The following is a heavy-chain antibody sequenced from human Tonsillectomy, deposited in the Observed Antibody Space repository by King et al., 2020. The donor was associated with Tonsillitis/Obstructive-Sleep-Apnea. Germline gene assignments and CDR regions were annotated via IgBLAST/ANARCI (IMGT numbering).Heavy chain of an antibody. Sequence: GQLVQSGAEVKKPGASVKVSCKASGYTFTSYYIHWVRQAPGQGLECMGIINPSGGSTSYAQKFQVRVTMTRDTSTSTVYMGLSSPRSEETAVYYCAREGSVATRPLDYWGQGTLGTVSS. CDR3: AREGSVATRPLDY. CDR2: INPSGGST. D-gene: IGHD6-6*01. CDR1: GYTFTSYY. J-gene: IGHJ4*02. V-gene: IGHV1-46*01.